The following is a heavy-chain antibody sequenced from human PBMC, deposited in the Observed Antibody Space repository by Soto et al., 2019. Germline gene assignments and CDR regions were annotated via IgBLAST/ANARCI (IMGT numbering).Heavy chain of an antibody. CDR1: GFSVTSNY. D-gene: IGHD1-7*01. CDR2: ILAGGST. J-gene: IGHJ4*02. CDR3: AGGTWCISWPNFFDY. V-gene: IGHV3-53*01. Sequence: EVQLVESGGGLIQPGGSLRLSCTAPGFSVTSNYMSWVRQAPGKGLEWVSLILAGGSTSYADSVKGRFTVSRDNSNNTLFLQLNSLRVEDTAVYYCAGGTWCISWPNFFDYWGQGVLVTVSS.